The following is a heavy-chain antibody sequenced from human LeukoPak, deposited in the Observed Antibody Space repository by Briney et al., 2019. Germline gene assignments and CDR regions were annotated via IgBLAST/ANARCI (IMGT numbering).Heavy chain of an antibody. CDR2: ISGSGGST. CDR3: AKGWAAGTGNFDY. V-gene: IGHV3-23*01. Sequence: GGSLRLSCAASGFTFSSYAMSWVRQAPGKGLEWVSTISGSGGSTYYADSVKGRFTISRDNSKNTLYLQMNSLRAEDTAVYYCAKGWAAGTGNFDYWGQGTLVTVSS. CDR1: GFTFSSYA. D-gene: IGHD6-13*01. J-gene: IGHJ4*02.